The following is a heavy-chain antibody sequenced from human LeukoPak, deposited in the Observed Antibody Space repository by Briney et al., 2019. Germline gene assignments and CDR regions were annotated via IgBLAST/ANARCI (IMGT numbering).Heavy chain of an antibody. CDR3: ARVRTVSGFYGMDV. D-gene: IGHD5-12*01. J-gene: IGHJ6*04. CDR2: IYHSGST. CDR1: GGSISSGGYS. V-gene: IGHV4-30-2*01. Sequence: SETLSLTCAVSGGSISSGGYSWSWIRQPPGKGLEWIGYIYHSGSTYYNPSLKSRVTISVDRSKNQFSLKLSSVTAADTAVYYCARVRTVSGFYGMDVWGKGTTVTVSS.